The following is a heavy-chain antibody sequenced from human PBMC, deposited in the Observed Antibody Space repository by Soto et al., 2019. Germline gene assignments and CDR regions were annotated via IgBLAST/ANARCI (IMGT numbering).Heavy chain of an antibody. J-gene: IGHJ4*02. Sequence: PGGSLRLSCAASGFTFSFYWMSWVRQAPGKGLEWVANIIKDGSEKSYVDSVKGRFIISRDNAKDSLYLEMNSLRVEDTAVYYCARDWGGLGYWGQGTLVTVSS. D-gene: IGHD3-10*01. CDR2: IIKDGSEK. V-gene: IGHV3-7*03. CDR3: ARDWGGLGY. CDR1: GFTFSFYW.